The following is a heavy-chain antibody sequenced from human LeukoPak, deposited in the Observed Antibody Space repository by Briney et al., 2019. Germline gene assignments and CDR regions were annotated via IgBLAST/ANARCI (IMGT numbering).Heavy chain of an antibody. CDR2: INDSGTI. CDR1: GGSFSTYY. J-gene: IGHJ6*03. Sequence: PSETLSLTCAVYGGSFSTYYWSWIRQSPRKGLEWIGEINDSGTINYNPSLMSRVTISVDKSKNQFSLKLSSVTAADTAVYYCARRWNYGRNYYIDVWGKGATVSVSS. V-gene: IGHV4-34*01. CDR3: ARRWNYGRNYYIDV. D-gene: IGHD1-7*01.